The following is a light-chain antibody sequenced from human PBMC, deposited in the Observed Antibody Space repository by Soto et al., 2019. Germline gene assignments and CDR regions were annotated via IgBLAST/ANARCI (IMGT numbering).Light chain of an antibody. V-gene: IGKV3-20*01. CDR3: QQYGSSRFT. J-gene: IGKJ3*01. CDR1: QSISSSY. Sequence: EIVLTQSPGTLSLSPGERATLSCRASQSISSSYLAWYQQKPAQAPRLLVYGASSRATGTPNRFSGSGSGTDFTLTISRLEPEDFAVYYCQQYGSSRFTFGPGTKVDIK. CDR2: GAS.